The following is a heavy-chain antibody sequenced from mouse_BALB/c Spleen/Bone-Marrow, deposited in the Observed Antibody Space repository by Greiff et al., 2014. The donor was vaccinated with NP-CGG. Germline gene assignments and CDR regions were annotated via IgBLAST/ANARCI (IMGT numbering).Heavy chain of an antibody. D-gene: IGHD4-1*01. J-gene: IGHJ2*01. V-gene: IGHV1S135*01. CDR3: ARNWDVDD. CDR2: IDPFNGAT. Sequence: LQESGPELMKPGASVKISCKASGYSFTSYYMHWVKQSHGKSLEWIGYIDPFNGATSYNQKFKGKATLTVDKSSSTAYMHLSSLTSEDSAVYYCARNWDVDDWGQGTTLTVSS. CDR1: GYSFTSYY.